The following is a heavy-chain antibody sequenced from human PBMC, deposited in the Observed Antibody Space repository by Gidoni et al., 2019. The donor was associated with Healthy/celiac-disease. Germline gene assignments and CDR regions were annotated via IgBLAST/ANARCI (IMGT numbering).Heavy chain of an antibody. D-gene: IGHD6-19*01. V-gene: IGHV4-59*08. CDR2: IYYSGST. CDR1: GGSISSYY. J-gene: IGHJ6*02. Sequence: QVQLQESGPGLVKPSENLSLTCTVSGGSISSYYWSWIRQPPGKGLEWIGYIYYSGSTNYNPSLKSRVTISVDTSKNQFSLKLSSVTAADTAVYYCARRGAVAGIVNYYYYYGMDVWGQGTTVTVSS. CDR3: ARRGAVAGIVNYYYYYGMDV.